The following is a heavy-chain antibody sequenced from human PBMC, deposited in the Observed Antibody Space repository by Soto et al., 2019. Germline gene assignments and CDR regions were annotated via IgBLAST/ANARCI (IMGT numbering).Heavy chain of an antibody. V-gene: IGHV3-7*01. Sequence: EVQLVESGGGLVQPGGSLRLSCTASGFTFSDSWMTWVRQAPGKGLEWVARIKPDESEKKYADSVKGRLSTSRDNAKNSMYLQMDSLRGEDTAVYYCVRGGSNYASWGQGTLVTVSS. J-gene: IGHJ5*02. CDR2: IKPDESEK. CDR1: GFTFSDSW. CDR3: VRGGSNYAS. D-gene: IGHD4-4*01.